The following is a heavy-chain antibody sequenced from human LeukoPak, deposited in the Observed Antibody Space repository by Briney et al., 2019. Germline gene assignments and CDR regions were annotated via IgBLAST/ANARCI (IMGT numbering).Heavy chain of an antibody. V-gene: IGHV1-46*01. CDR1: GYTFTGYY. CDR2: INPTGGST. Sequence: GASVKVSCKASGYTFTGYYMHWVRQAPGQGLEWMGIINPTGGSTNYAQKFQGRVTMTTDTSTSTVYMELSSLRPEDTGIYYCAGARSFRLGEIHFDFWGQGTLLTVSS. J-gene: IGHJ4*02. D-gene: IGHD3-10*01. CDR3: AGARSFRLGEIHFDF.